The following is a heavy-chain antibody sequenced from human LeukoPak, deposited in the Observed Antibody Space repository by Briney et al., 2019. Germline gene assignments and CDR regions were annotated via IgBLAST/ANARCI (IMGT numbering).Heavy chain of an antibody. CDR2: IYSSGST. Sequence: PSETPSLTCTVSGGSINSYYWSWIRQPAGKGLAWIGRIYSSGSTNYNPSLKSRVSMSVDTSKNQFSLKLTSVTAADTAVYYCARGGKATVVTMWGQGILVTVSS. V-gene: IGHV4-4*07. J-gene: IGHJ4*02. CDR1: GGSINSYY. CDR3: ARGGKATVVTM. D-gene: IGHD4-23*01.